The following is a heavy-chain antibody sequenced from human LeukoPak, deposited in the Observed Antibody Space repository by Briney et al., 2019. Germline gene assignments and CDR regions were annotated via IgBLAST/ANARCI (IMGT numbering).Heavy chain of an antibody. J-gene: IGHJ2*01. CDR2: ISGGGENT. V-gene: IGHV3-23*01. D-gene: IGHD4-17*01. Sequence: GGSLRLSCAASGFTFSSYWMHWVRQAPGKGLEWVSAISGGGENTYYGDSVKGRFTISRDNSKNTLYLQMNSLRAEDTATYYCAKPRAVTTGVGRYFDLWGRGTLVTVSS. CDR1: GFTFSSYW. CDR3: AKPRAVTTGVGRYFDL.